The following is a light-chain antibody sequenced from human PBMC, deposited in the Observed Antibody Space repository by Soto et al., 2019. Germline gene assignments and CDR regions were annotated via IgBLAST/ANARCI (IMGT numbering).Light chain of an antibody. CDR1: SSDVGGYNY. J-gene: IGLJ1*01. CDR2: EVS. V-gene: IGLV2-14*01. Sequence: QSALTQPASVSGSPGQSIAISCTGTSSDVGGYNYVSWYQQHPGKAPKLMIYEVSNRPSGVSNRFSGSKSGNTASLTISGLQAEDEAEYYCSSYTSSITPYVFGTGTKVTVL. CDR3: SSYTSSITPYV.